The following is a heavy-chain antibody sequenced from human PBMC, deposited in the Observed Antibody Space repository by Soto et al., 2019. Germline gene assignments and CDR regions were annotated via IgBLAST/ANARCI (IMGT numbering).Heavy chain of an antibody. CDR3: ASSKYWDSGSYHQDLHDY. Sequence: GSLKLSCAASGVTFANAWMTWVRQAPGTGLEWIGRIKSNSDGGTTDYAAPVKGRFSISRDDSQNMLYLQMNSLKNEDTALYYYASSKYWDSGSYHQDLHDY. V-gene: IGHV3-15*07. J-gene: IGHJ4*01. D-gene: IGHD1-26*01. CDR2: IKSNSDGGTT. CDR1: GVTFANAW.